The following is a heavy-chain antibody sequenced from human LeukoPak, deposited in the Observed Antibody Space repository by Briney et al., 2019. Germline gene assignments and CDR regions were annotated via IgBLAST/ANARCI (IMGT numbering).Heavy chain of an antibody. V-gene: IGHV3-23*01. Sequence: GGSLRLSCGASGFTFSNYAMSWVRQAPGKGLEWLSAIGGTGEDTYYADSVKGRFTISRDNSRNTLYLQMNSLRGDDAALYYCVKAAVWSGFIWGQETLVAVSS. CDR3: VKAAVWSGFI. CDR1: GFTFSNYA. CDR2: IGGTGEDT. D-gene: IGHD3-3*01. J-gene: IGHJ4*02.